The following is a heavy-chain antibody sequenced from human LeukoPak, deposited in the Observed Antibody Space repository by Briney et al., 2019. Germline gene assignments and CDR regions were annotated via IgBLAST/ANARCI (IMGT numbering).Heavy chain of an antibody. CDR1: GYTFIGYH. V-gene: IGHV1-2*04. CDR2: IDPSSGGT. Sequence: ASVKVSCKASGYTFIGYHIQWVRQAPGQGLEWMGWIDPSSGGTNYAQKFQDWVTMTRDTSINTAYMELTRLRSNDTAVYYCARALSVSMVRGIIIPYNFDHWGREPWSPSPQ. J-gene: IGHJ4*02. CDR3: ARALSVSMVRGIIIPYNFDH. D-gene: IGHD3-10*01.